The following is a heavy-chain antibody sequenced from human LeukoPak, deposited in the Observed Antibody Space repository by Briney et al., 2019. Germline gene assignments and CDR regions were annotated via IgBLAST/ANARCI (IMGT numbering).Heavy chain of an antibody. CDR1: GFTFSSYA. D-gene: IGHD2-15*01. Sequence: GGSLRLSCAASGFTFSSYAMSWVRQAPGKGLEWVSSISASSASTYYADSVRGRFTVSRDNSKNTLSLQMNSLRADDTAVYYRASGSYCASWGQGTLVTVSS. V-gene: IGHV3-23*01. CDR3: ASGSYCAS. J-gene: IGHJ4*02. CDR2: ISASSAST.